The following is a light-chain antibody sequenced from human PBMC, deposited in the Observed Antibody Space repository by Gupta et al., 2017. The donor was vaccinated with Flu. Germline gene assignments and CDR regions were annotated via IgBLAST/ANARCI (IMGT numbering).Light chain of an antibody. Sequence: QLLLTQSPSASASLGASVKLTCTLSSGHSRYAIAWHQQQPGKGPRFLMKVNRDGSQTKGYGTPDRFSGSSSGAERYLTISSLQSEDEADYYCQNWGTCGVVGNGTKVTVL. CDR2: VNRDGSQ. CDR1: SGHSRYA. CDR3: QNWGTCGV. J-gene: IGLJ1*01. V-gene: IGLV4-69*01.